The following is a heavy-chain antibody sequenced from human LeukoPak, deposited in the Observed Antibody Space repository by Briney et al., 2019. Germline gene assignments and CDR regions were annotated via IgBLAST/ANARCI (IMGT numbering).Heavy chain of an antibody. Sequence: SETLSLTCKLSGGSISSYYWTWVRQAPGPTLQGVGKVYLNVDNDFNPSLTRRVTISVATSINQFSLQLSSVPAADTAAYSCASQFGRMRSYPPLDHWGPGILVTVSA. CDR2: VYLNVDN. CDR3: ASQFGRMRSYPPLDH. D-gene: IGHD3/OR15-3a*01. CDR1: GGSISSYY. J-gene: IGHJ4*02. V-gene: IGHV4-59*08.